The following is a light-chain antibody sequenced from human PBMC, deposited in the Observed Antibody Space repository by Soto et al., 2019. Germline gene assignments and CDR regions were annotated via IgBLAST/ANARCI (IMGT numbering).Light chain of an antibody. J-gene: IGKJ4*01. CDR2: DTS. Sequence: EIVLTQSPGTLSLSVGERVTLSCRASQSVSSYSAWYQQTPGQAPRLLIYDTSNRATGTPDRFSGSGSGTDFTLTISRLEPEDFTVYYCQQYGSSPLTFGGVTTVEIK. CDR1: QSVSSY. V-gene: IGKV3-20*01. CDR3: QQYGSSPLT.